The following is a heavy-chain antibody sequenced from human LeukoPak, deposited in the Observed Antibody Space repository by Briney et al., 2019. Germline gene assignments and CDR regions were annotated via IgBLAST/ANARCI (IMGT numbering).Heavy chain of an antibody. CDR2: ISGSGGST. D-gene: IGHD3-10*01. J-gene: IGHJ5*02. Sequence: GGSLRLSCAASGFTFSSYAMSWVRQAPGKGLEWVSAISGSGGSTYYADSVKGRFTISRDNSKNTLYLQMNSLRAEDTAVYYCAKGGEDYYGSGSYYNYPDWFDPWGQGTLVTVSS. CDR3: AKGGEDYYGSGSYYNYPDWFDP. CDR1: GFTFSSYA. V-gene: IGHV3-23*01.